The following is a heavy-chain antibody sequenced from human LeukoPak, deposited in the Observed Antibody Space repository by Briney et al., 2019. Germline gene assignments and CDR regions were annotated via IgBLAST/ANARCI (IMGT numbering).Heavy chain of an antibody. CDR3: ASTALGYCTTSSCPDY. V-gene: IGHV4-38-2*01. Sequence: SETLSLTCAVSGYFISSGYYWGWIRQPPGKGLEWIDGVTHSGSTFYTPSLKSRVTISVDPSRNQYSLKLSSLTAADTAVYYCASTALGYCTTSSCPDYWGPGTLVTVSS. CDR2: VTHSGST. J-gene: IGHJ4*02. CDR1: GYFISSGYY. D-gene: IGHD2-2*01.